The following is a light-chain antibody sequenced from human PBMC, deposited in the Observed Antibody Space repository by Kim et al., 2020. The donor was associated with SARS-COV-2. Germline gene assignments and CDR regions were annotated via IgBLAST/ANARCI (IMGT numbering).Light chain of an antibody. V-gene: IGLV3-19*01. Sequence: SSELTQDPGVSVALGQTVRITCQGDSLRTYYATWYQQRSGQAPVLVFYGKDKRPPGIPDRFSGSSSGNTAYLTITGAQAADEADYFCQSRDSRTKVVFGGGTKVTVL. CDR3: QSRDSRTKVV. CDR2: GKD. J-gene: IGLJ2*01. CDR1: SLRTYY.